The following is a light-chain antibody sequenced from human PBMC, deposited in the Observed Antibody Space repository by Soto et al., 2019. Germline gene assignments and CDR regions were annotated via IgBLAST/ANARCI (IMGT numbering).Light chain of an antibody. Sequence: QSLLTQPASVSGSPGQSISISCTGPSSDVGDYTSVSWFQQHPGKAPKLMIYEVSNRPSGVSNRFSGSKSANTASLTISGLQAEDEADYYCTSYTSSTTLYVFGTGTKVTVL. V-gene: IGLV2-14*01. CDR3: TSYTSSTTLYV. CDR2: EVS. J-gene: IGLJ1*01. CDR1: SSDVGDYTS.